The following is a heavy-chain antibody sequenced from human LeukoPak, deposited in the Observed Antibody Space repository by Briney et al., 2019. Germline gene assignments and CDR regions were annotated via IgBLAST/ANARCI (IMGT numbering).Heavy chain of an antibody. J-gene: IGHJ4*02. D-gene: IGHD5-24*01. CDR1: GFTFNTYE. Sequence: PGGSLGLSCAASGFTFNTYEMHWVRQAPGKGLEWVVVISHDGSKKYYADSVKGRFTISRGNSKNTLYLQMNSLRAEDTAVYYCASLEMATIFDYWGQGTLVTVSS. CDR3: ASLEMATIFDY. V-gene: IGHV3-30*14. CDR2: ISHDGSKK.